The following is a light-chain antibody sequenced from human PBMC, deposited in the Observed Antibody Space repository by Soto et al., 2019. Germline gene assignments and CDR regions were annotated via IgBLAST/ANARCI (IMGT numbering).Light chain of an antibody. CDR3: QQYHNYSPLT. CDR1: QSTGGW. V-gene: IGKV1-5*03. CDR2: QAS. J-gene: IGKJ4*01. Sequence: DIQLTQSPSILSASVGDRVTITCRASQSTGGWLAWYQQKPGKAPNLLIYQASILESGVPPRFSGSGSGTEFTLTISSLQPDDFATYYCQQYHNYSPLTFGGGTKVEIK.